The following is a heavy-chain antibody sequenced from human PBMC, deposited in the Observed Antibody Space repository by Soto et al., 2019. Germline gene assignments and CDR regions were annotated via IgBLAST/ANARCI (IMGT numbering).Heavy chain of an antibody. V-gene: IGHV1-69*01. J-gene: IGHJ6*02. Sequence: QVQLVQSAAAVKKPGSSVMVSCKASGGTFSSYAISWVRQAPGQGLEWMGGIIPIFGTANYPQKFQGRVTITAVESTSTACMERGSLRSEDTAVYYCARVSYGDPYYYYGIDVLGQGTTVTVSS. CDR2: IIPIFGTA. D-gene: IGHD4-17*01. CDR3: ARVSYGDPYYYYGIDV. CDR1: GGTFSSYA.